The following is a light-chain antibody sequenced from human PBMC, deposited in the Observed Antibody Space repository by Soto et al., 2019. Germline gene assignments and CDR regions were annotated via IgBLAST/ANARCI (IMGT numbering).Light chain of an antibody. CDR1: QSISNH. J-gene: IGKJ1*01. V-gene: IGKV1-39*01. CDR2: AAS. CDR3: QQSYSSPPT. Sequence: DIQMTQSPSSLSASVEDRVIITCRASQSISNHLNWYQQKPGKAPKLLIFAASSLQSGVPSRFSGSRSGPDFTHTISSLQPEDFATYYCQQSYSSPPTFGQGTKV.